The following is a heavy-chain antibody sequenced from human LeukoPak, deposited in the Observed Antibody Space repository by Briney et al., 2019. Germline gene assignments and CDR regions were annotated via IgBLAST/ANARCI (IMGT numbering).Heavy chain of an antibody. D-gene: IGHD2-2*01. CDR1: GYTLTELS. CDR3: ATGSRYQLLVRL. CDR2: FDPEDGET. V-gene: IGHV1-24*01. J-gene: IGHJ4*02. Sequence: ASVTVSFKVSGYTLTELSMHWVRQAPGKGLEWMGGFDPEDGETIYAQKFQGRVTMTEDTSTDTAYMELSSLRSEDTAVYYCATGSRYQLLVRLWGQGTLVTVSS.